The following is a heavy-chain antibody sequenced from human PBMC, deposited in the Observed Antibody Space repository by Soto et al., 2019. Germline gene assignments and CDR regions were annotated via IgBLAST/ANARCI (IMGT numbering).Heavy chain of an antibody. Sequence: GGSLRLSCAASGFTFSSYAMSWVRQAPGKGLEWVSAISGSGGSTYYADSVKGRFTISRDNSKNTLFMEMNSLRAEDTAVYYCAKGGRTDIVVVPAASYYYYRMDVWGQGTTVTVSS. CDR1: GFTFSSYA. V-gene: IGHV3-23*01. D-gene: IGHD2-2*01. J-gene: IGHJ6*02. CDR2: ISGSGGST. CDR3: AKGGRTDIVVVPAASYYYYRMDV.